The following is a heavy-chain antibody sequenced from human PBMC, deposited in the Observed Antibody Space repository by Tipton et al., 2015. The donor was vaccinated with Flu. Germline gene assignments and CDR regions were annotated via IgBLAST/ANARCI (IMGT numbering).Heavy chain of an antibody. CDR3: ARDPYSSSWADY. D-gene: IGHD6-13*01. V-gene: IGHV3-7*01. CDR2: IKQDGSQK. CDR1: GFTFSSFW. Sequence: SLRLSCAASGFTFSSFWMNWVRQAPGKGLEWVANIKQDGSQKYYVDSLKGRSTISRDNAKNSLYLQMNSLRAEDTAVYYCARDPYSSSWADYWGQGTLVTVSS. J-gene: IGHJ4*02.